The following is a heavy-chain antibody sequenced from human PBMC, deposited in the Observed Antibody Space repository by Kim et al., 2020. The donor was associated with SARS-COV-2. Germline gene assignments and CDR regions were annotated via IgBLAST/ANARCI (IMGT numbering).Heavy chain of an antibody. CDR1: GFTVSSNY. CDR3: ASRLWMATIRGAFDY. D-gene: IGHD5-12*01. J-gene: IGHJ4*02. Sequence: GGSLRLSCAASGFTVSSNYMSWVRQAPGKGLEWVSVIYSGGSTYYADSVKGRFTISRDNSKNTLYLQMNSLRAEDTAVYYCASRLWMATIRGAFDYWGQGTLVTVSS. V-gene: IGHV3-66*01. CDR2: IYSGGST.